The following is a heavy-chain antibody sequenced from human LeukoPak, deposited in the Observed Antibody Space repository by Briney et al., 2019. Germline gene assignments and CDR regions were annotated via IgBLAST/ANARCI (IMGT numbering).Heavy chain of an antibody. CDR3: AKGVRVCISTSCLPLKYYYYGMDV. Sequence: PGGSLRLSCAASGFTFSSYAMSWVRQAPGKGLEWVSAISGSGGSTYYADSVKGRFTISRDNSKNTLYLQMNSLRAEDTAVYYCAKGVRVCISTSCLPLKYYYYGMDVWGQGTTVTVSS. V-gene: IGHV3-23*01. CDR2: ISGSGGST. D-gene: IGHD2-2*01. J-gene: IGHJ6*02. CDR1: GFTFSSYA.